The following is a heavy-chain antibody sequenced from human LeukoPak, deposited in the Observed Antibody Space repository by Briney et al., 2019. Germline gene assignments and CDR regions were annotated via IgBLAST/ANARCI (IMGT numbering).Heavy chain of an antibody. CDR1: GFNFIDYS. CDR2: FGISSGNT. Sequence: GGSLRLSCAASGFNFIDYSMNWVRQAPGKGLEWISYFGISSGNTKYVDSVKGRFTISRDKARNSLYLQMNSLRVEDTAVYYCARDHRYAFDNWGHGTLVTVSS. J-gene: IGHJ4*01. CDR3: ARDHRYAFDN. D-gene: IGHD5-12*01. V-gene: IGHV3-48*01.